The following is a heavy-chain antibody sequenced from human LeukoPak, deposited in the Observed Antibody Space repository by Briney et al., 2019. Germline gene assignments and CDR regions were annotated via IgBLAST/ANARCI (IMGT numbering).Heavy chain of an antibody. Sequence: GGSLRLSCAASGFTFSSYGMHWVRQAPGKGLEWVAVIWYDGSNKYYADSVKGRFTISRDNSKNSLYLQMNSLRAEDTAVYYCARVRGSSWYFDYWGQGTLVTVSS. V-gene: IGHV3-33*01. J-gene: IGHJ4*02. CDR2: IWYDGSNK. CDR1: GFTFSSYG. D-gene: IGHD6-13*01. CDR3: ARVRGSSWYFDY.